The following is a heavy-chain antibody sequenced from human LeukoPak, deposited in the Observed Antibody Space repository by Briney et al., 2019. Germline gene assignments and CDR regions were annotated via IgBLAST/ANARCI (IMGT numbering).Heavy chain of an antibody. CDR2: IKQDGSEK. V-gene: IGHV3-7*01. CDR3: AKDLDYYYYMDV. Sequence: GGSLRLSCAASGFTFSSYWMSWVRQAPGKGLEWVANIKQDGSEKYYVDSVKGRFTISRDNAKNTLYLQMNSLRAEDTAVYYFAKDLDYYYYMDVWGKGTTVTISS. J-gene: IGHJ6*03. CDR1: GFTFSSYW.